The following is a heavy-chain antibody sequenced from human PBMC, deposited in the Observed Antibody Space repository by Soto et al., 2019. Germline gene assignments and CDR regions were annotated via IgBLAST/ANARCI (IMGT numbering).Heavy chain of an antibody. D-gene: IGHD4-17*01. J-gene: IGHJ5*01. CDR2: ISEPARSLI. V-gene: IGHV3-48*04. CDR3: AKGCNGACWFES. Sequence: EVQLMESGGGLVQPGGSLRLSCAASGFILSGYSMQWVRQAPGKGPEWISYISEPARSLIYYADSVRGRFTVSRDNAKNSLYLQMNSLRAEDSAVYFCAKGCNGACWFESWGQGTLVTVSS. CDR1: GFILSGYS.